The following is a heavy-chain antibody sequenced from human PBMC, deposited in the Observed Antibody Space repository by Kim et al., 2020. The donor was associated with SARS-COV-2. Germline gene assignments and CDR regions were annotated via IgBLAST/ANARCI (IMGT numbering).Heavy chain of an antibody. Sequence: ASVKVSCKVSGYTLTELSMHWVRQAPGKGLERMGGFDPEDGETIYAQKFQGRVTMTEDTSTDTAYMDLSSLRSEDTAVYYCATLDSSGYYKEYYFDYWGQGTLVTVSS. CDR2: FDPEDGET. D-gene: IGHD3-22*01. CDR3: ATLDSSGYYKEYYFDY. V-gene: IGHV1-24*01. CDR1: GYTLTELS. J-gene: IGHJ4*02.